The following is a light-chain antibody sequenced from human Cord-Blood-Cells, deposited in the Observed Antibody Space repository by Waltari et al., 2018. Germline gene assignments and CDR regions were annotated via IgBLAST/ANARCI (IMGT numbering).Light chain of an antibody. V-gene: IGKV1-5*01. CDR1: QSISSW. J-gene: IGKJ3*01. CDR3: QQYNSNSFT. Sequence: DIQMTQSPSTLSASVGDRVTITCRASQSISSWLAWYQQKPGKAPKLLIYDASSLESEVPSRFSGSGSGTEFTLTISSLQPDDFATYYCQQYNSNSFTFGPGTKVDIK. CDR2: DAS.